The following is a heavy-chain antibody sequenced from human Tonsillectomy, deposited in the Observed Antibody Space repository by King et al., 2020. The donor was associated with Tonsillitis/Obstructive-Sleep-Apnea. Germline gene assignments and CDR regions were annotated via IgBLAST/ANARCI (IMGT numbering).Heavy chain of an antibody. Sequence: VQLVESGGGVVQPGRSLRLSCAGSGFTFSSYAIHWVRQAPGKGLEWVALISYAGGDSFYADSVKGRFSISRANSKNTLYLQMNSLTGEDTAVYYCARDRSGWPPEYFDYWGQGTLVTVSS. V-gene: IGHV3-30*01. CDR3: ARDRSGWPPEYFDY. CDR2: ISYAGGDS. CDR1: GFTFSSYA. D-gene: IGHD6-19*01. J-gene: IGHJ4*02.